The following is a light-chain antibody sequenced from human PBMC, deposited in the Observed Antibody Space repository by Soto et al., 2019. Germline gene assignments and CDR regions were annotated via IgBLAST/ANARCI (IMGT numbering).Light chain of an antibody. V-gene: IGKV3-15*01. CDR3: QQSRT. CDR2: GAS. CDR1: QSVSSN. J-gene: IGKJ3*01. Sequence: EIVMTQSPATLSVSPGERATLSCRASQSVSSNLAWYQQKPGQAPRLLIYGASTRDTGIPARFSGSGSGTEFTLTISSLQSEDFAVYYCQQSRTFGPGTKVDIK.